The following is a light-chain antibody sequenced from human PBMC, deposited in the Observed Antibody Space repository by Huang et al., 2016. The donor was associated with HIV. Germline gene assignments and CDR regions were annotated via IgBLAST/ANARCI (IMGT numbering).Light chain of an antibody. CDR1: QSVSRF. CDR3: QQRSSWPRVT. Sequence: EIVLTQSPATLSLSPGERATLSCRASQSVSRFLAWYQQKAGQAPRLLIYDASNRAIDSPARFSGSGSGTEFTRTISSLEPEDFAVYYCQQRSSWPRVTFGGGTKVELK. J-gene: IGKJ4*01. V-gene: IGKV3-11*01. CDR2: DAS.